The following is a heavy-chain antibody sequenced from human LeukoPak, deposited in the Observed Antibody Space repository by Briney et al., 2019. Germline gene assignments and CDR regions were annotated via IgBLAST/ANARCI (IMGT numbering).Heavy chain of an antibody. D-gene: IGHD3-10*01. Sequence: GGSLRLSCAASGFTFSSYSMNWVRQAPEKGLEWVSSISSSSSYIYYADSVKGRFTISRDNAKNSLYLQMNSLRAEDTAVYYCASPLGSGDAFDIWGQGTMVTVSS. CDR3: ASPLGSGDAFDI. CDR2: ISSSSSYI. J-gene: IGHJ3*02. V-gene: IGHV3-21*01. CDR1: GFTFSSYS.